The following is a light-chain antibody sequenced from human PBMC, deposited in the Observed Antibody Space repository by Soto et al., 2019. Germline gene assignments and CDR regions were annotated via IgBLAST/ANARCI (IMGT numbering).Light chain of an antibody. V-gene: IGLV1-40*01. CDR2: GNN. CDR1: SSNIGAGYY. Sequence: QSVLTQPPSVSGAPGQRVTISCTGSSSNIGAGYYIHWYQQLPGTAPKLLIYGNNNRPSGVPDRFSGSKSGTSASLAITGLQAEDEADYYCQSYDSSLNWVFGGVTQLTVL. CDR3: QSYDSSLNWV. J-gene: IGLJ3*02.